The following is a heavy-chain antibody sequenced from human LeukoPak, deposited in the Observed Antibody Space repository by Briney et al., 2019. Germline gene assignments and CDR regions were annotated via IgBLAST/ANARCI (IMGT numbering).Heavy chain of an antibody. J-gene: IGHJ4*02. D-gene: IGHD6-19*01. CDR1: GFTFSSYS. V-gene: IGHV3-21*01. Sequence: GGSLRLSCAASGFTFSSYSMNWVRQAPGKGLEWVSSISSSNSYIYYADSVKGRFTISRDNAKNSLYLQMNSLRAEDTAVYYCARGGAIAVAGYFDYWGQGTLVTVSS. CDR2: ISSSNSYI. CDR3: ARGGAIAVAGYFDY.